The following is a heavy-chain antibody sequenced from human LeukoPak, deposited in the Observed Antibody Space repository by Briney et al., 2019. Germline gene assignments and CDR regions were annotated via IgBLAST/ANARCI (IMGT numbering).Heavy chain of an antibody. V-gene: IGHV4-61*09. Sequence: SETLSPTCTVSGGSISSGSYYWNWIQHLAGKGLEWIGHIYTGGSTNYNPSLKSRVTISVDTSKNLFSLRLSSVTAADTAVYYCARDGYYYGSGSYLWWFDPWGQGTLVTVSS. D-gene: IGHD3-10*01. CDR1: GGSISSGSYY. J-gene: IGHJ5*02. CDR3: ARDGYYYGSGSYLWWFDP. CDR2: IYTGGST.